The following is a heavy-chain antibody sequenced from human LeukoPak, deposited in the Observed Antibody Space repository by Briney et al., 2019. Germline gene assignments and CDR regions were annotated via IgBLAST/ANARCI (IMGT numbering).Heavy chain of an antibody. V-gene: IGHV1-69*13. Sequence: ASVKVSCKASGGTFSSYAISWVRQAPGQGLEWMGGIIPIFGTANYAQKFQGRVTITADESTSTAYMELSSLRSEDTAVYYCARDLGAVADSGDPRWGQGTLVTVSS. D-gene: IGHD6-19*01. CDR1: GGTFSSYA. J-gene: IGHJ4*02. CDR2: IIPIFGTA. CDR3: ARDLGAVADSGDPR.